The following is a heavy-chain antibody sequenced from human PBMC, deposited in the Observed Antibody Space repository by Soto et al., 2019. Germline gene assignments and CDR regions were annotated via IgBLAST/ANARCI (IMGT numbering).Heavy chain of an antibody. V-gene: IGHV3-7*05. D-gene: IGHD6-19*01. CDR2: TKQDGGEK. CDR3: TGGSGWESDT. CDR1: EFTFGTSW. Sequence: EVQLVESGGGLVQPGGSLRLSCAVSEFTFGTSWMTWVRQAPGKGLEWVANTKQDGGEKHYLESVRGRFTISRDNAKKSLYLEMNSLRAEDTAVYYCTGGSGWESDTWGQGTLVTVSS. J-gene: IGHJ5*02.